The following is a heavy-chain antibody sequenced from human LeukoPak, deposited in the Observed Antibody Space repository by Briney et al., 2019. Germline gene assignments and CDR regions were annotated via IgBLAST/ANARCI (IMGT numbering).Heavy chain of an antibody. CDR2: ISSSSSYI. Sequence: PGGSLRLSCAASGFTFSSYSMNWVRQAPGKGLEWVSSISSSSSYIYYADSVKGRFTISRDNAKNSLYLQMNSLRAEDTAVYYCAGDCSSTSCYDGWGQETLVTVSS. CDR1: GFTFSSYS. V-gene: IGHV3-21*01. D-gene: IGHD2-2*01. J-gene: IGHJ4*02. CDR3: AGDCSSTSCYDG.